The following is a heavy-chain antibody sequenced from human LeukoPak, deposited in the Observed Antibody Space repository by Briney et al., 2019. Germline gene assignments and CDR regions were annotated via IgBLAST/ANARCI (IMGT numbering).Heavy chain of an antibody. CDR2: INPSGGST. Sequence: ASVKVSCKASGYTFTNYYMHWVRQAPGQGLEWMGIINPSGGSTSYAQKFQGRVTMTRDTSTSTVYMELSSLRSEDTAVYYCARDPPERNYYYYGMDVWGQGTTVTVSS. CDR1: GYTFTNYY. CDR3: ARDPPERNYYYYGMDV. V-gene: IGHV1-46*01. J-gene: IGHJ6*02. D-gene: IGHD1-14*01.